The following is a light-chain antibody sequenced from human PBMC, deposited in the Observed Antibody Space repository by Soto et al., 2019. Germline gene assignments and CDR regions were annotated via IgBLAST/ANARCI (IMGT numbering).Light chain of an antibody. CDR2: GTS. V-gene: IGKV1-12*01. CDR3: QQADSFPLT. J-gene: IGKJ4*01. Sequence: DVQMTQSPSSVSASVGDRVTITCRASQAISDWLAWYQQKPGKAPELLIYGTSRLHSGVPSRFSGSGSGTDFTLTISSLQPEDFVTYYCQQADSFPLTVGGGTKVEIK. CDR1: QAISDW.